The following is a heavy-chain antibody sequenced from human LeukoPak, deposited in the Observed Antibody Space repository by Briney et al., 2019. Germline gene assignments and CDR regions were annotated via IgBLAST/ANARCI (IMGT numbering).Heavy chain of an antibody. CDR2: ISGSGGTT. J-gene: IGHJ4*02. Sequence: GGSLRLSCAASGFTFSSYAMSWVRQAPGKGLEWVSAISGSGGTTYYADSVRGRFTISRDNSKNTLYLQMNSLRAEDTAVYYCAREGQMGATMSWGQGTLVTVSS. CDR1: GFTFSSYA. V-gene: IGHV3-23*01. D-gene: IGHD1-26*01. CDR3: AREGQMGATMS.